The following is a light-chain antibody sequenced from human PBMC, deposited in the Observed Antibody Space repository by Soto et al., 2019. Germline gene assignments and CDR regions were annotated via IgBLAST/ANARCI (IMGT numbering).Light chain of an antibody. CDR3: AAWDDSLRGG. CDR2: RNN. J-gene: IGLJ3*02. CDR1: SSNIGSNY. Sequence: QSVLTQPPSASGTPGQRVTISCSGSSSNIGSNYVYWYQQLPGTAPKLLIYRNNQRPPGVPDPFSGSKNVSSASLPISGRRSEDEADYYCAAWDDSLRGGFGGGTKVTVL. V-gene: IGLV1-47*01.